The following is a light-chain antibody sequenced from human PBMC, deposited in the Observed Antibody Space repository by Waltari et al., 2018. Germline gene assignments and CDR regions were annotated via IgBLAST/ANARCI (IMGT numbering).Light chain of an antibody. CDR3: QSYDSSLSAVL. V-gene: IGLV1-40*01. CDR2: DNN. Sequence: QSVLTQPPSVSGDPGQRVTISCTGTSSNIGGFYVYWFHQLPGLAPKLLIYDNNKRPPGGYDRFSGSKSGTSASLTISGLQTEDEADYYCQSYDSSLSAVLFGGWTRLTVL. CDR1: SSNIGGFY. J-gene: IGLJ2*01.